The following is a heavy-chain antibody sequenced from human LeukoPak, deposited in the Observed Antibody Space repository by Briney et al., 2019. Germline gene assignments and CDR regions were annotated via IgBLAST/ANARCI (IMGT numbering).Heavy chain of an antibody. CDR2: ISAYNGNT. V-gene: IGHV1-18*01. CDR1: GYTFTSYG. D-gene: IGHD2-2*01. J-gene: IGHJ3*02. CDR3: ARDFRPFRYCSSTSCSDAFDI. Sequence: ASVKVSCKASGYTFTSYGISWVRQAPGQGLEWIGWISAYNGNTNYAQKLQGRVTMTTDTSTSTAYMELRSLRSDDTAVYYCARDFRPFRYCSSTSCSDAFDIWGQGTMVTVSS.